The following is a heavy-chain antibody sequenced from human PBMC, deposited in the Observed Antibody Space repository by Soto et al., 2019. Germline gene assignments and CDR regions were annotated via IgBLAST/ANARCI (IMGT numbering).Heavy chain of an antibody. CDR2: INPNSGGT. D-gene: IGHD5-18*01. Sequence: QVQLVQSGAEVKKPGASVKVSCKASGYTFTGYYMHWVRQAPGQGLESMGWINPNSGGTNYAQKFQGRVTMTRDTSISTAYMELSRLRSDDTAVYYCARLAYTAGYYYYGMDVWGQGTTVTVSS. V-gene: IGHV1-2*02. CDR1: GYTFTGYY. J-gene: IGHJ6*02. CDR3: ARLAYTAGYYYYGMDV.